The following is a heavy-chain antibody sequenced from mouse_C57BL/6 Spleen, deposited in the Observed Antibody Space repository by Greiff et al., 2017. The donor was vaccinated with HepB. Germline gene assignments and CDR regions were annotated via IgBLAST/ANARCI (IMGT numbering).Heavy chain of an antibody. D-gene: IGHD1-1*01. CDR3: ARATVVAFDY. Sequence: EVQGVESGGGLVKPGGSLKLSCAASGFTFSDYGMHWVRQAPEKGLEWVAYISGGSSTIYYADTVKGRFTISRDNAKNTLFLQMTSLRSEDTAMYYCARATVVAFDYWGQGTTLTVSS. J-gene: IGHJ2*01. CDR1: GFTFSDYG. CDR2: ISGGSSTI. V-gene: IGHV5-17*01.